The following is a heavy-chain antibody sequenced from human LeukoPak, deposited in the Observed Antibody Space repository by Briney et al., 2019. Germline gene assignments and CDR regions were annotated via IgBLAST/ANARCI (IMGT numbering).Heavy chain of an antibody. CDR1: GDSVAISY. D-gene: IGHD2-15*01. CDR2: VSSGGTT. V-gene: IGHV4-4*08. Sequence: PSETLSLPCSLSGDSVAISYWNWLRQPPGKGLEGSGYVSSGGTTKHNPSLRSRILISVDPAKNDISPNITSANPADTAIYYCARLDCLIEGCYNHWGRGTLVTVSS. J-gene: IGHJ4*02. CDR3: ARLDCLIEGCYNH.